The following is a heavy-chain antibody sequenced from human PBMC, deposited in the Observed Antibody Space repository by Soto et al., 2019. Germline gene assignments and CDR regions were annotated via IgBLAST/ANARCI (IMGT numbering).Heavy chain of an antibody. CDR1: GGSFSGYY. CDR2: INHSGST. J-gene: IGHJ4*02. CDR3: ASPGYCSGGSCYGEFDY. Sequence: SETLSLTCAVYGGSFSGYYWSWIRQTPGKGLEWIGEINHSGSTNYNPSLKSRVTISVDTSKNQFSLKLSSVTAADTAVYYCASPGYCSGGSCYGEFDYWGQGTLVTVSS. V-gene: IGHV4-34*01. D-gene: IGHD2-15*01.